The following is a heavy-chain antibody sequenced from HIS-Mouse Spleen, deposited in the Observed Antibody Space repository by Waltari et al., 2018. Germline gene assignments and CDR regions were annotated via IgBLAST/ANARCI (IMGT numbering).Heavy chain of an antibody. V-gene: IGHV4-34*01. CDR1: VGSFSGYY. CDR2: INHIGST. D-gene: IGHD1-7*01. CDR3: AGYNWNYGTDY. Sequence: QVQLQQWGAGLLKPSETLSLTCAVYVGSFSGYYWSWIRQPPGKGLEWIGEINHIGSTKNNPPRKSRVTLSVDTSKNQFSVKLSSVTDADAAVYYWAGYNWNYGTDYWGQGTLVTVSS. J-gene: IGHJ4*02.